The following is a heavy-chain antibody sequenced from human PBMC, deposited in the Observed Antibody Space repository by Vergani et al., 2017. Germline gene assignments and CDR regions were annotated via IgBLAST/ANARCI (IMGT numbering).Heavy chain of an antibody. V-gene: IGHV1-46*01. Sequence: QVQLVQSGAEVKKPGASVKVSCKASGYAFTSHHQQWVRQAPGQGFEWMGIINPSDGTTSYAQRFQGRVTLTRDTSTSTVYMELRSLRSDDTAIYYCALYGVKRKSNGGDHWGQGTLVSVSS. D-gene: IGHD1-1*01. J-gene: IGHJ5*02. CDR1: GYAFTSHH. CDR3: ALYGVKRKSNGGDH. CDR2: INPSDGTT.